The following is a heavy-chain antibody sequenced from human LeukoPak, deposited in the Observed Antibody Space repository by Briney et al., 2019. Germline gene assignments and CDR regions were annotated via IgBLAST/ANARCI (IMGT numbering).Heavy chain of an antibody. J-gene: IGHJ4*02. CDR1: GGSISSYY. CDR3: ARAGGVVGAIPGAGDFEY. CDR2: IYTSGST. D-gene: IGHD1-26*01. V-gene: IGHV4-4*07. Sequence: SETLSLTCTVSGGSISSYYWSWIRQPAGKGLEWIGRIYTSGSTNYNPSLKSRVTISVDKSKNQFSLKLSSVTAADTAVYYCARAGGVVGAIPGAGDFEYWGQGTLVTVSS.